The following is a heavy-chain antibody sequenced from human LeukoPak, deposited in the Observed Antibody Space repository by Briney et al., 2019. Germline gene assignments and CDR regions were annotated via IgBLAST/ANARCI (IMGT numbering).Heavy chain of an antibody. V-gene: IGHV3-74*01. D-gene: IGHD2/OR15-2a*01. J-gene: IGHJ4*02. CDR2: INSDGSWT. CDR1: VFTFRNYF. Sequence: PGGSLRLSCAASVFTFRNYFIHWVRQAPGKGLVWVSHINSDGSWTSYADSVKGRFTISKDNAKNTVYLQMNSLRAEDTAVYYCVSFYETYWGRGTLVTVSS. CDR3: VSFYETY.